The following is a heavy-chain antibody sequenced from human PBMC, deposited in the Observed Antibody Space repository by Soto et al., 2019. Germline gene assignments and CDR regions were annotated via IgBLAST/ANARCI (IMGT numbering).Heavy chain of an antibody. J-gene: IGHJ5*02. CDR3: ARDQSLVGPSDEFDP. CDR2: IHHSGST. D-gene: IGHD2-2*01. V-gene: IGHV4-38-2*02. Sequence: PSETLSLPGAVSGYSLSSGYYWGWIRQPPGKGLEWIGSIHHSGSTYYNPSCKSRVTISADTSKNQFSLKLSTVTAADTAVYYCARDQSLVGPSDEFDPWGQGTLVTVSS. CDR1: GYSLSSGYY.